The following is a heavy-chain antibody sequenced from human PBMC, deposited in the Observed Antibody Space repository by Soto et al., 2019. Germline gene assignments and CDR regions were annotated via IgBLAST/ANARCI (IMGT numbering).Heavy chain of an antibody. D-gene: IGHD1-1*01. CDR2: IGTAGDT. J-gene: IGHJ4*02. CDR1: GFTFSSYD. CDR3: VRDTTGFGYFDS. V-gene: IGHV3-13*01. Sequence: EVQLVESGGGLVQPGGSLRLSCAASGFTFSSYDMHWVRQASGKGLEWVSVIGTAGDTYYSGSVKGRFTISRDSLTTSLYLQMTSLRAGDTAVYYCVRDTTGFGYFDSWGQGTLVTVSS.